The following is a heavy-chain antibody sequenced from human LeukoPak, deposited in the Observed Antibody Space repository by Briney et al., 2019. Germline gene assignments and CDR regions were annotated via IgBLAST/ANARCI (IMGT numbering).Heavy chain of an antibody. J-gene: IGHJ4*02. Sequence: GESLKISCKGSGYSLTSYWIGWVRQMPGKGLEWMGIIYPGDSDTRYSPSFQGQVTISADKSISTAYLQWSSLKASDTAMYYCERMGELLWFGEFHRYFDYWGQGTLVTVSS. CDR1: GYSLTSYW. V-gene: IGHV5-51*01. D-gene: IGHD3-10*01. CDR2: IYPGDSDT. CDR3: ERMGELLWFGEFHRYFDY.